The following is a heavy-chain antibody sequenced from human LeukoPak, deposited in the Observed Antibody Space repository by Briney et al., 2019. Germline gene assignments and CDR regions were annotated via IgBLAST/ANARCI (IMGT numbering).Heavy chain of an antibody. V-gene: IGHV4-61*02. D-gene: IGHD6-13*01. J-gene: IGHJ3*02. CDR2: IYTSGST. CDR1: GGSISSGSYY. CDR3: ARAPLYSSSHDAFDI. Sequence: SETLSLTCTVSGGSISSGSYYWSWIRQPAGKGLEWIGRIYTSGSTNYNPSLKSRVTISVDTSKNQFSLKLSSVTAADTAVYYCARAPLYSSSHDAFDIWGQGTMVTVSS.